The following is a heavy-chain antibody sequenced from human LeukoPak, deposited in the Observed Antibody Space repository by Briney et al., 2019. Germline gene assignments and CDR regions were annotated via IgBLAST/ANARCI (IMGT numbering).Heavy chain of an antibody. V-gene: IGHV3-21*01. CDR2: VSGTSNYI. CDR3: ARDLEYICSWSACYFDY. Sequence: KPGGSLRLSCTASGFTLIPYTMNWVRHAPGKGLEWVSSVSGTSNYIYYADSVKGRFTLSRDNAKNSLYLPMDSLRAEDTAVYYCARDLEYICSWSACYFDYWGQGVLVTVSS. J-gene: IGHJ4*02. D-gene: IGHD6-13*01. CDR1: GFTLIPYT.